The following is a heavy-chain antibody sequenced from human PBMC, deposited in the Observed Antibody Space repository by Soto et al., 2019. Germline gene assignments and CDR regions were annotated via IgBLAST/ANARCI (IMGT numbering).Heavy chain of an antibody. CDR1: GVSLSTSAVG. V-gene: IGHV2-5*02. D-gene: IGHD3-22*01. Sequence: ESGPTLVNPTQTLTLTCTLSGVSLSTSAVGVGWIRQPPGKALEWLALIYWDDDKRYRPSLESRLNITQDTSKNQVVLRLANVDPADTGTYFCARRHRDESDGGYYPLKFDYWGQGALVTVSS. CDR3: ARRHRDESDGGYYPLKFDY. CDR2: IYWDDDK. J-gene: IGHJ4*02.